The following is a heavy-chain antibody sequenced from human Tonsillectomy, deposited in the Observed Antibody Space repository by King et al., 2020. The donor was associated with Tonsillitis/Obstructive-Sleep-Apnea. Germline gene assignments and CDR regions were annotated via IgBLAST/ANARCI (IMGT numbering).Heavy chain of an antibody. V-gene: IGHV3-49*04. Sequence: VQLVESGGDLVQPGRSLRLSCTTSGFTFGDYPMTWVRQAPGKGLEWVGFIRSKAYGGTPEYAASVRGRFTISRDDSKSIAYLQINSLKTEDNAVYYCSATRPSGDYWGQGTLVTVSS. CDR3: SATRPSGDY. D-gene: IGHD6-6*01. CDR1: GFTFGDYP. CDR2: IRSKAYGGTP. J-gene: IGHJ4*02.